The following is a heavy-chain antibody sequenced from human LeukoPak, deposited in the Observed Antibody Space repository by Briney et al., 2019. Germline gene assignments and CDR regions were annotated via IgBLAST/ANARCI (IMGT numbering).Heavy chain of an antibody. Sequence: GGSLTLSCAASGFTLSDYYMDWVRQAPGKGLEWLGRTRNKANSYTTGYAASVKGRVTISRDASKSSLYLQMNSLKAEDTAMYYCSRALYYDRSTYCNDYWGQGTLVTVSS. CDR1: GFTLSDYY. D-gene: IGHD3-22*01. CDR2: TRNKANSYTT. V-gene: IGHV3-72*01. J-gene: IGHJ4*02. CDR3: SRALYYDRSTYCNDY.